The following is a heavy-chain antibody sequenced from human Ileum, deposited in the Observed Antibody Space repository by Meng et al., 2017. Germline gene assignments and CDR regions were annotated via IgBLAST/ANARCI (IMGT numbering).Heavy chain of an antibody. J-gene: IGHJ4*02. V-gene: IGHV7-4-1*02. CDR2: INTNTGDP. CDR3: AREPRRFDH. CDR1: GYTFTNYG. Sequence: QVKLVQCVCELKDPGASVKGSCKGSGYTFTNYGMNWVRQAPGQGLEWMGWINTNTGDPTYAQAFTGRFVFSLDTSVNTAYLQISSLKAEDTAIYYCAREPRRFDHWGQGTLVTVSS.